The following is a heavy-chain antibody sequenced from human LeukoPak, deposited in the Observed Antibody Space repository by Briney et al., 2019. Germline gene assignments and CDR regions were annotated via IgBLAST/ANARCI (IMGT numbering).Heavy chain of an antibody. CDR2: IYYSGST. CDR1: GDSISNRNSY. Sequence: SETLFLTCAVSGDSISNRNSYWGWIRQPPGKGLEWIGSIYYSGSTHYTSSLKSRVTISADTSKNQFSLKLSSVTAADTAVYYCARRVSYSYGPYFDYWGPGTLVTVSS. D-gene: IGHD5-18*01. J-gene: IGHJ4*02. CDR3: ARRVSYSYGPYFDY. V-gene: IGHV4-39*01.